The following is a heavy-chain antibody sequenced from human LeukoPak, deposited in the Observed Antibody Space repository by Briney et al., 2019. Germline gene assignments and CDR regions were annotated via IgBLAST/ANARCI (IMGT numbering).Heavy chain of an antibody. Sequence: GGSLRLSCAASDFTVSDSYMSWVRQAPGKGLEWVSLIYSGGSTYYAASVKGRFTISRDSSKNTLFLQMNSLRAEDTAMYYCARGDDYADSWGQGTRVTVSS. D-gene: IGHD5-24*01. CDR2: IYSGGST. J-gene: IGHJ4*02. V-gene: IGHV3-53*01. CDR3: ARGDDYADS. CDR1: DFTVSDSY.